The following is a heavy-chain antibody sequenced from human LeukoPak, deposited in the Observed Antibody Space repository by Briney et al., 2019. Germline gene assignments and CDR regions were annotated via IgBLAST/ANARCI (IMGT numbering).Heavy chain of an antibody. J-gene: IGHJ4*02. D-gene: IGHD3-22*01. CDR1: GFTFASYA. V-gene: IGHV3-23*01. CDR3: AKLLYYYDSSQPY. CDR2: ITYSGGNT. Sequence: GGSLRLSCAASGFTFASYAMSWVRQAPGKGLEWVSGITYSGGNTYYADSVKGRFTISRDNSKNTLYLQMNSLRAEDTAVYYCAKLLYYYDSSQPYWGQGTLVTVSS.